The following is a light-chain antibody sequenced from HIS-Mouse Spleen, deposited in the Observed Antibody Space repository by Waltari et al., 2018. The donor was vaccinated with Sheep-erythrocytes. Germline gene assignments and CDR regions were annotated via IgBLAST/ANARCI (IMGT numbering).Light chain of an antibody. Sequence: QSALTQPASVSGSPGQSITISCTGTSSDVGSYNLVSWYQQHPGKAPKLMIYEGSKRASGVSNRFSGSKSGNTASRTISGLQAEDEADYYGCSYAGSSTPWVFGGGTKLTVL. CDR2: EGS. J-gene: IGLJ3*02. CDR3: CSYAGSSTPWV. CDR1: SSDVGSYNL. V-gene: IGLV2-23*01.